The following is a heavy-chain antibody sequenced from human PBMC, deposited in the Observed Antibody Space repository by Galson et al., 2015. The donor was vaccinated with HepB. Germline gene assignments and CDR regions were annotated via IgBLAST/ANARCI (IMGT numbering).Heavy chain of an antibody. D-gene: IGHD3-22*01. J-gene: IGHJ4*02. V-gene: IGHV1-69*13. Sequence: SVKVSCKASGGTFSSYAISWVRQAPGQGLEWMGGIIPILGTANYAQKFQGRVTITADESTSTAYMELSSLRSEDTAVYYCARGRFWYDSSGYYYLDYWGQGTLVTVSS. CDR2: IIPILGTA. CDR3: ARGRFWYDSSGYYYLDY. CDR1: GGTFSSYA.